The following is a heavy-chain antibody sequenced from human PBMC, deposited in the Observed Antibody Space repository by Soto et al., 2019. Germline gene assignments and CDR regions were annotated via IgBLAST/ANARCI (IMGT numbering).Heavy chain of an antibody. J-gene: IGHJ6*02. CDR3: AREPQSGNYFHYYGLDV. V-gene: IGHV6-1*01. CDR2: TYYRSKWYD. D-gene: IGHD1-26*01. CDR1: GDSVSSNSAA. Sequence: SQTLSLTCAISGDSVSSNSAAWSWIRQSPSRGLEWLGRTYYRSKWYDDFAVSVKSRITINPDTSKNQFSLQLSSVTPEDTAVYYCAREPQSGNYFHYYGLDVWGQVTTVTVSS.